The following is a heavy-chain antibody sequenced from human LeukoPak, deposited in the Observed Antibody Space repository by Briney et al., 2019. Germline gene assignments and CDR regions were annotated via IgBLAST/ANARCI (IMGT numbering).Heavy chain of an antibody. CDR3: ARDWGLIFGAAQLFADI. Sequence: PGGSLRLSCAASGFTFSSYSMNWVRQAPGKGLEWVSYISSSSSTIYYADSVKGRFTISRDNAKNSLYLQMNSLRAEDTAVYYCARDWGLIFGAAQLFADIWGQGTMVTVSS. D-gene: IGHD3-3*01. V-gene: IGHV3-48*01. CDR1: GFTFSSYS. CDR2: ISSSSSTI. J-gene: IGHJ3*02.